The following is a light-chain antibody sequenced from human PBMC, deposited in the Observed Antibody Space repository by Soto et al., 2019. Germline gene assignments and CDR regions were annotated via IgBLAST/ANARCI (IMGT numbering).Light chain of an antibody. CDR3: SSYTSGSLYV. CDR2: DVS. V-gene: IGLV2-14*01. Sequence: QSVLTQPASVSGSPGQSIAISCTGTSSDVGGYNYVSWYQQHPGKAPKVMIYDVSNRPSGVSDRFSGSKSGNTASLTISGLQADDGADYYCSSYTSGSLYVFGTGTKV. CDR1: SSDVGGYNY. J-gene: IGLJ1*01.